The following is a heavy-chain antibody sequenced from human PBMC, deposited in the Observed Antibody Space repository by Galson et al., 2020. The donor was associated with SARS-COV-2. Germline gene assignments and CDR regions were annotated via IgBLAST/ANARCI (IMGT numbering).Heavy chain of an antibody. CDR2: IWYDGSNK. Sequence: GESLKISCAASGFTFSSYGMHWVRQAPGKGLEWVAVIWYDGSNKYYAESVKGRFTISRDNSKNTLYLQMNSLRAEDTAVYYCARDHGDRYVDWVRPDPAAYFYCWGQGTLVTVAS. V-gene: IGHV3-33*01. CDR3: ARDHGDRYVDWVRPDPAAYFYC. D-gene: IGHD3-9*01. CDR1: GFTFSSYG. J-gene: IGHJ4*02.